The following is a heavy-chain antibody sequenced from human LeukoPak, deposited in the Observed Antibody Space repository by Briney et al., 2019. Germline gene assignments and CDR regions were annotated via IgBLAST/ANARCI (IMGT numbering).Heavy chain of an antibody. CDR2: ISVSWSA. CDR3: ARDLGDCSSTSCYEEGWFDP. D-gene: IGHD2-2*01. Sequence: PSGTLSLTCAVSGGSISSSNWWSWVRQPPGKGLEWIGRISVSWSATYDPSLKSRVIMSVDRTKNQFSLEVKSVTAADTAIYYCARDLGDCSSTSCYEEGWFDPWGQGTLVIVSS. V-gene: IGHV4-4*02. CDR1: GGSISSSNW. J-gene: IGHJ5*02.